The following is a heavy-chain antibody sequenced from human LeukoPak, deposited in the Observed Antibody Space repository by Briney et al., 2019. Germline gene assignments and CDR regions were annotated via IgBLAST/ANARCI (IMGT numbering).Heavy chain of an antibody. CDR1: GFTFSSYS. D-gene: IGHD1-26*01. V-gene: IGHV3-69-1*02. Sequence: GGSLRLSCAASGFTFSSYSIHWVRQAPGKGLEWVSYISSSGTIYYADSVKGRFTISRDNAKNSLYLQMNSLRAEDTAVYYCARWGVGDYWGQGTLVTVSS. CDR3: ARWGVGDY. CDR2: ISSSGTI. J-gene: IGHJ4*02.